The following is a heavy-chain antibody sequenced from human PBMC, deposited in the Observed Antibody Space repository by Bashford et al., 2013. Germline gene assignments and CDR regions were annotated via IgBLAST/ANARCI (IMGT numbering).Heavy chain of an antibody. D-gene: IGHD3-3*01. CDR2: INPNSGGT. V-gene: IGHV1-2*02. J-gene: IGHJ6*02. CDR3: ARDVLRFLEWKPTHTWSNGMDV. Sequence: ASVKVSCKASGYTFTGYYMHWVRQAPGQGLEWMGWINPNSGGTNYAQKFQGRVTMTRDTSISTAYMELSRLRSDDTAVYYCARDVLRFLEWKPTHTWSNGMDVWGQGTTVTVSS. CDR1: GYTFTGYY.